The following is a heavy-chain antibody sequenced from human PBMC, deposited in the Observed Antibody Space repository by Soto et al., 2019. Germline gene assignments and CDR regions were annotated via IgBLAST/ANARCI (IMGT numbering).Heavy chain of an antibody. V-gene: IGHV4-39*01. Sequence: SETLSLTCTVSGVSISTSSYFWGWVRQPPGKGLEWIGSVYYSGTTYYNPSLKSRVTISVDTSKNQFSMKLKSVTAADTAVYYRANTLRGDYYFFQNWGKG. CDR2: VYYSGTT. D-gene: IGHD2-21*02. J-gene: IGHJ1*01. CDR1: GVSISTSSYF. CDR3: ANTLRGDYYFFQN.